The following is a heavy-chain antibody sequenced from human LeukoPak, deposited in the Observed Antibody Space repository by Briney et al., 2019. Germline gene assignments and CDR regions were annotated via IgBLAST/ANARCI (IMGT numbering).Heavy chain of an antibody. Sequence: GASVKVYCMASGYTFTGHYMHWVRQAPGQGLEWMGWFKPNSGDTNYAQKFQGRVTMTRDTSISTAYMELSRLRPDDTAVYYCASDQWFGELLGAFDIWGQGTMVTVSS. CDR2: FKPNSGDT. J-gene: IGHJ3*02. V-gene: IGHV1-2*02. CDR1: GYTFTGHY. CDR3: ASDQWFGELLGAFDI. D-gene: IGHD3-10*01.